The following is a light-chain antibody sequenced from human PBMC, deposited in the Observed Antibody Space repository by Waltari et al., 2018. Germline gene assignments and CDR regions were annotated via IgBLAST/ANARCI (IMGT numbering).Light chain of an antibody. CDR1: SSNIGDNT. CDR2: GTR. CDR3: AAWDDSLNGLV. V-gene: IGLV1-44*01. J-gene: IGLJ1*01. Sequence: QTVLTQPPSASGTPGQSIVISCSWSSSNIGDNTVTWYQQVPGTAPKLLIYGTRQRTSGVSNRRSGSKSGTSASLAISALQPEDEADYYCAAWDDSLNGLVFGTGTKVTVL.